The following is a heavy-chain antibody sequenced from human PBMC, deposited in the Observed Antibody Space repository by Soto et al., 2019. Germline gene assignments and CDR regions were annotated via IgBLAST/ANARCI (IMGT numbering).Heavy chain of an antibody. D-gene: IGHD3-10*01. J-gene: IGHJ4*02. V-gene: IGHV4-4*02. CDR3: ARRWGEGRVDY. CDR2: IYHSGST. Sequence: QVQLQESGPGLVKPSGTLSLTCAVSGGSISSSNWWSWVRQPPGKGLQWIGEIYHSGSTNYIPSLKGRVTISVDTSRNQCSLKLSSVTAADTAVYYCARRWGEGRVDYWGQGTLVTVSS. CDR1: GGSISSSNW.